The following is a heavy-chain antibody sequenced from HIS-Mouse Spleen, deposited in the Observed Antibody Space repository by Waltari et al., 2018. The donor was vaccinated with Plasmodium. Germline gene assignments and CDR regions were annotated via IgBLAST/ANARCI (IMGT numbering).Heavy chain of an antibody. Sequence: QVQLHESGPGLVKPSQTLSLTCTVSGGSISSGAYYWSWIRQPPGTGLGWSGYIYYRGRTYYNPSLKSRVAISVDTPKTQSSLNLSSVTAADTAVDYCVRWVGNWFDPWGQGTLVTVSS. D-gene: IGHD1-26*01. CDR2: IYYRGRT. V-gene: IGHV4-31*03. J-gene: IGHJ5*02. CDR3: VRWVGNWFDP. CDR1: GGSISSGAYY.